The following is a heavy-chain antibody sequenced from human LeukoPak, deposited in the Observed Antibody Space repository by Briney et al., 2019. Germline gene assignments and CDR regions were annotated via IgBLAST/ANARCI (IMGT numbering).Heavy chain of an antibody. CDR3: ASSDYYDSSGQLFDY. D-gene: IGHD3-22*01. V-gene: IGHV4-31*03. CDR1: GGFISSGGYY. Sequence: SETLSLTCTVSGGFISSGGYYWSWIRQHPGKGLEWIGYIYYSGSTYYNPSLKSRVTISVDTSKNQFSLKLSSVTAADTAVYYCASSDYYDSSGQLFDYWGQGTLVTVSS. CDR2: IYYSGST. J-gene: IGHJ4*02.